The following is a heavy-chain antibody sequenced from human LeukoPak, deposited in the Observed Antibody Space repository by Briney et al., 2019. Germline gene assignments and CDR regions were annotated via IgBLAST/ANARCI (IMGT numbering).Heavy chain of an antibody. D-gene: IGHD3-3*01. J-gene: IGHJ6*02. V-gene: IGHV4-30-2*01. CDR1: GGSISSGGYY. Sequence: SQTLSLTCTVSGGSISSGGYYWSWIRQPPGKGLEWIGEINHSGSTNYNPSLKSRVTISVDTSKNQFSLKLSSVTAADTAVYYCARAVYYDFWSGYYYPYYRYGMDVWGQGTTVTVSS. CDR2: INHSGST. CDR3: ARAVYYDFWSGYYYPYYRYGMDV.